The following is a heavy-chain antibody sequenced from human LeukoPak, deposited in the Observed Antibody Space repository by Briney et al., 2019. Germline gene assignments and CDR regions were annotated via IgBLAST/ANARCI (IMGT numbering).Heavy chain of an antibody. D-gene: IGHD3-10*01. V-gene: IGHV1-2*02. CDR1: GYTFTGYY. Sequence: ASVKVSCKASGYTFTGYYMHWVRQAPGQGLEWMGWINPNGGGTNYAQKFQGRVTMTRDTSISTAYMELSRLRSDDTAVYYCARDSGSGSSVWFDPWGQGTLVTVSS. J-gene: IGHJ5*02. CDR2: INPNGGGT. CDR3: ARDSGSGSSVWFDP.